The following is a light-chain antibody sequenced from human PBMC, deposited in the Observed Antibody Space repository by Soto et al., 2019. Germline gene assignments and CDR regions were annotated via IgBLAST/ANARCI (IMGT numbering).Light chain of an antibody. CDR2: GTS. V-gene: IGKV3-15*01. CDR3: QQRHMWPIT. J-gene: IGKJ5*01. CDR1: QSVVSN. Sequence: EVVMTQFPATLSVSPGERATLYCRASQSVVSNVAWYQHKPGQAPRLLIHGTSTRATGFPDRFSGSGSGTDFTLTITSLQSEDFAVYYCQQRHMWPITFGQGTRLEIK.